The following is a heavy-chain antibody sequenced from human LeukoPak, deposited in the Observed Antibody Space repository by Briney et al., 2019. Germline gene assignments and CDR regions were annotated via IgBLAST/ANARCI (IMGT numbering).Heavy chain of an antibody. CDR3: ARDLGQYYDTSDNWFDP. CDR2: IRYDKSNK. D-gene: IGHD3-22*01. J-gene: IGHJ5*02. V-gene: IGHV3-30*02. Sequence: GGSLRLSCAASGFTFSSYGMHWVRQAPGKGLEWVAYIRYDKSNKDYADSVKGRFTISRDNSKNTLYLQMNSLRAEDTAVYYCARDLGQYYDTSDNWFDPWGQGTLVTVSS. CDR1: GFTFSSYG.